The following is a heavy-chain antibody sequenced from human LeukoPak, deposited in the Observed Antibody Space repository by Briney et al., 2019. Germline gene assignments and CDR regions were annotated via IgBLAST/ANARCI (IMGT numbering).Heavy chain of an antibody. CDR1: GFTFSSYS. J-gene: IGHJ5*02. Sequence: GGSLRLSCAASGFTFSSYSMNWVRQAPGKGLEWVSSISSSSSYIYYADSVKGRFTISRDNAKNSLYLQMNSLRAEDTALYYCAKDMGYGGNWFDPWGQGTLVTVSS. V-gene: IGHV3-21*04. CDR3: AKDMGYGGNWFDP. CDR2: ISSSSSYI. D-gene: IGHD4-23*01.